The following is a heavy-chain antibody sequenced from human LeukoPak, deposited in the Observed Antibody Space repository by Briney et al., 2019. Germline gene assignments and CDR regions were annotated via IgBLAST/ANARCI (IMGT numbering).Heavy chain of an antibody. V-gene: IGHV4-34*01. D-gene: IGHD2/OR15-2a*01. J-gene: IGHJ4*02. Sequence: SETLSLTCAVYGGSFSGYYWSWIRQPPGKGLEWIGEINHSGRTNYNPSLKSRVTISVDTSKNQFSLKLSSVTAADTAVYYCARGPPIYYFDYWGQGTLVTVSS. CDR3: ARGPPIYYFDY. CDR2: INHSGRT. CDR1: GGSFSGYY.